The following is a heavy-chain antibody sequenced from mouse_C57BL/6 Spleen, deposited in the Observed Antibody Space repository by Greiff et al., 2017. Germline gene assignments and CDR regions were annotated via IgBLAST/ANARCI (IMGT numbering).Heavy chain of an antibody. CDR3: ARNWYGSKVYAKDY. Sequence: EVKLVESGGGLVKPGGSLKLSCAASGFTFSSYAMSWVRQTPEKRLEWVATISDGGSYTYYPDNVKGRFTISRDNAKNNLYLQMSHLKSEDTAMYYFARNWYGSKVYAKDYWGQGTSVTVSS. V-gene: IGHV5-4*03. J-gene: IGHJ4*01. CDR1: GFTFSSYA. CDR2: ISDGGSYT. D-gene: IGHD1-1*01.